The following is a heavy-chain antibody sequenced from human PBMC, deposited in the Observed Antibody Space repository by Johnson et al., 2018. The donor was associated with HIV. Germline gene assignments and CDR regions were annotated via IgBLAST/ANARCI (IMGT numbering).Heavy chain of an antibody. J-gene: IGHJ3*02. D-gene: IGHD2-2*01. CDR2: IRYDGSNK. CDR1: GFTVSSYG. Sequence: QVQLVESGGGLIQPGGSLRLSCAASGFTVSSYGMHWVRQAPGKGLEWVAFIRYDGSNKYYADSVKGRFTISRDNSKNTLYLQMNSLRAEDTAVYYCARDRGSMPAVAFDIWGQGTMVTVSS. V-gene: IGHV3-30*02. CDR3: ARDRGSMPAVAFDI.